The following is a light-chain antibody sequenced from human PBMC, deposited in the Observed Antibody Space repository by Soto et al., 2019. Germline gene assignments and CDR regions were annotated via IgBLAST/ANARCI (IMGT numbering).Light chain of an antibody. J-gene: IGKJ2*02. CDR3: QQYNSYSRT. CDR2: KAS. Sequence: DIQLTQSPSFLSASVGDRVTITCRASQSISSWLAWYQQKPGKAPKLLIYKASSLESGVPSRFSGSGSGTEFTLTISSLQPDDFATYYCQQYNSYSRTFGQGTKLEIK. CDR1: QSISSW. V-gene: IGKV1-5*03.